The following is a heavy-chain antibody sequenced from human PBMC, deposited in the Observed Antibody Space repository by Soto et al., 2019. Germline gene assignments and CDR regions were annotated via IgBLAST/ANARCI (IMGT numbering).Heavy chain of an antibody. D-gene: IGHD3-3*01. CDR1: GFTVSSNY. CDR3: ARYDFWSRMYFDY. CDR2: IYSGGST. J-gene: IGHJ4*02. V-gene: IGHV3-66*01. Sequence: GGSLRLSCAASGFTVSSNYMSWVRQAPGKGLEWVSVIYSGGSTYYADSVKGRFTISRDNSKNTLYLQMNSLRAEDTAVYYCARYDFWSRMYFDYWGQGTLVTVSS.